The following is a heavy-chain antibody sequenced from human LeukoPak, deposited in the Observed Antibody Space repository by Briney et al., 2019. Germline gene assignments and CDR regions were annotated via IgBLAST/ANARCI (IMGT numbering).Heavy chain of an antibody. CDR1: GFTFDDYA. V-gene: IGHV3-43D*03. CDR3: AKVSGSYFAFDY. J-gene: IGHJ4*02. Sequence: GGSLRLSWAASGFTFDDYAMHWVRQAPGQVLVRVSLISWDGGSTYYADSVKGRFTISRDNSKNSLYLQMNSLRAEDTALYYCAKVSGSYFAFDYWGQGTLVTVSS. D-gene: IGHD1-26*01. CDR2: ISWDGGST.